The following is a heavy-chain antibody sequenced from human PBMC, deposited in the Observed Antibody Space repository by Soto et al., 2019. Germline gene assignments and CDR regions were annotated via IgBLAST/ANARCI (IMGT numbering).Heavy chain of an antibody. V-gene: IGHV3-23*01. CDR3: AKDRSVDTRDWFDP. D-gene: IGHD5-18*01. J-gene: IGHJ5*02. CDR1: GFTFGTYA. Sequence: GEALTISCAASGFTFGTYAMNWVRHAPGKGLEWVSGISGSGGSTYYTDSVKGRFTISRDNSKNTLYLQMNSLRADDTAVYYCAKDRSVDTRDWFDPWGQGTLVTVSS. CDR2: ISGSGGST.